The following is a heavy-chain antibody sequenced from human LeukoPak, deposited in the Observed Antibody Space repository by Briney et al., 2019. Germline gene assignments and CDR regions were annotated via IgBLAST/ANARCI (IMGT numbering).Heavy chain of an antibody. CDR1: GGSISSYY. CDR3: ARGTTYEAHWYFDL. CDR2: TYYSGST. D-gene: IGHD3-16*01. Sequence: SETLSLTCTVSGGSISSYYWSWIRQPPGKGLEWIGYTYYSGSTNYNPSLKSRVTISVDTSKNQFSLKLSSVTAADTAVYYCARGTTYEAHWYFDLWGRGTLVTVSS. J-gene: IGHJ2*01. V-gene: IGHV4-59*08.